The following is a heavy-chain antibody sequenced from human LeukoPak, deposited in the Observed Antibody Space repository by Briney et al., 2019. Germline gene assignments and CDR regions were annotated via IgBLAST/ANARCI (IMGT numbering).Heavy chain of an antibody. CDR3: ARATASGSGRAYDH. CDR2: IHHSGGT. Sequence: PSETLSLTCAVYGESMIGHYWTWIRQPPGKRLEWIGEIHHSGGTSSNPSLKNRVTMSIDMSKNQFSLKLNSVTTADTAVYYCARATASGSGRAYDHWAQGNLVPVSS. CDR1: GESMIGHY. V-gene: IGHV4-34*01. D-gene: IGHD3-10*01. J-gene: IGHJ4*02.